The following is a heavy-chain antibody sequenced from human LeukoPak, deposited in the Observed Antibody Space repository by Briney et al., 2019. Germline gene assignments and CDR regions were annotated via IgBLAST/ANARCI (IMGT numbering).Heavy chain of an antibody. CDR3: ASRNTDLQSSSYDY. Sequence: PSETLSLTCAVSGGSISSGNWWSWVRQPPGKGLEWIGEIYHSGSTNYNPSLKSRVTISVDKSKNQFSLKLSSVTAADTAVYYCASRNTDLQSSSYDYWGQGTLVTVSS. V-gene: IGHV4-4*02. CDR2: IYHSGST. D-gene: IGHD6-13*01. J-gene: IGHJ4*02. CDR1: GGSISSGNW.